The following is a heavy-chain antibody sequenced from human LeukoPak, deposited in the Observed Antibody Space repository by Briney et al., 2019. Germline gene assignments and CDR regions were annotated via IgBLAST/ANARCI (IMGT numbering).Heavy chain of an antibody. V-gene: IGHV3-23*01. CDR2: ISGSDGST. D-gene: IGHD3-3*01. CDR1: GFTFSSYA. J-gene: IGHJ4*02. Sequence: GGSLRLSCTASGFTFSSYAMSWVRQGPGKGLEWVSTISGSDGSTYYADSVKGRFTVSRDNSKNTLYLQLNILRAEDTAVYYCAKVATIFGVIITYYFDYWGQGTLVTVSS. CDR3: AKVATIFGVIITYYFDY.